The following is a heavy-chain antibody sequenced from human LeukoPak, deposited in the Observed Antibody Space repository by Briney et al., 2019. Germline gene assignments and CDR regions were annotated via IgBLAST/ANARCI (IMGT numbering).Heavy chain of an antibody. CDR1: GFTFSSNH. CDR3: AKRDSSGSYYFDY. D-gene: IGHD6-19*01. CDR2: IGVSGAT. V-gene: IGHV3-23*01. J-gene: IGHJ4*02. Sequence: AGGSLRLSCAASGFTFSSNHMSWVRQAPGKGLEWVSTIGVSGATYYADSVKGRFAISRDKSKNTLYLQINTLRAEDTAVYYCAKRDSSGSYYFDYWGQGTLVTVSS.